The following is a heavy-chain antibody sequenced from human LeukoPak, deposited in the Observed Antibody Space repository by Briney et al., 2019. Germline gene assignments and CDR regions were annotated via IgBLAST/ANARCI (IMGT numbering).Heavy chain of an antibody. CDR3: ATGVLKAPSV. D-gene: IGHD3-10*01. CDR2: ISSSSSYI. V-gene: IGHV3-21*01. J-gene: IGHJ6*04. Sequence: GGSLRLSCAASGFTFSSYSMNWVRQSPGKGLEWVSSISSSSSYIYYADSVKGRFTISRDNAKNSLYLQMNSLRAEDTAVYYCATGVLKAPSVWGKGTTVTVSS. CDR1: GFTFSSYS.